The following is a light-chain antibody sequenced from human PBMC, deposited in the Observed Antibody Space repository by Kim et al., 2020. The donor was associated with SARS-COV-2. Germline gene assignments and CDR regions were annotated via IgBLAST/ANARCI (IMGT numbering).Light chain of an antibody. CDR3: QQYGSSPPVT. CDR2: CAT. V-gene: IGKV3-20*01. CDR1: QGVHSSY. Sequence: PGESATLSRRASQGVHSSYLALFQQKPGQAPRLLLYCATSRATGIPDRFNVSWSGTDFTLTISRLEPEDFAVYYCQQYGSSPPVTFGPGTKVDIK. J-gene: IGKJ3*01.